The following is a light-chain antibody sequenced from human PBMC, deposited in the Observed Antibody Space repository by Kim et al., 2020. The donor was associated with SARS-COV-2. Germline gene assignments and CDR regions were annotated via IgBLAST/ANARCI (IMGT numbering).Light chain of an antibody. CDR1: QSSSAGY. CDR2: GTS. CDR3: HHLSSSPYYS. J-gene: IGKJ2*03. V-gene: IGKV3-20*01. Sequence: SPWESASHSFRASQSSSAGYMTLYQQRPGQTPRLLMYGTSTRATGIPDMFSGSKSVTDFILTINRLGPEDSAIYYCHHLSSSPYYSFGPGTKLEI.